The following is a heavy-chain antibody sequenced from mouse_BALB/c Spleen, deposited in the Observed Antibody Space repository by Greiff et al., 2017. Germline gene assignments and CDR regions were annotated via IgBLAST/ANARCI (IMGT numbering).Heavy chain of an antibody. CDR2: IRSKSNNYAT. CDR3: VRGGENGYYNY. D-gene: IGHD2-3*01. J-gene: IGHJ2*01. V-gene: IGHV10-1*02. CDR1: GFTFNTYA. Sequence: EVQVVESGGGLVQPKGSLKLSCAASGFTFNTYAMNWVRQAPGKGLEWVARIRSKSNNYATYYADSVKDRFTISRDDSQSMLYLQMNNLKTEDTAMYYCVRGGENGYYNYWGQGTTLTVSS.